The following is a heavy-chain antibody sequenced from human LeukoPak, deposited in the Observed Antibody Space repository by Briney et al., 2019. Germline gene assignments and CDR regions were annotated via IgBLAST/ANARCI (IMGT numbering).Heavy chain of an antibody. Sequence: SVKVSCKASGGTFSSYAISWVRQAPGQGLEWMGRTIPILGIANYAQKFQGRVTITADKSTSTAYMELSSLRSEDTAVYYCARDKYYYGSGSYSIDYWGQGTLVTVSS. J-gene: IGHJ4*02. CDR3: ARDKYYYGSGSYSIDY. V-gene: IGHV1-69*04. CDR1: GGTFSSYA. CDR2: TIPILGIA. D-gene: IGHD3-10*01.